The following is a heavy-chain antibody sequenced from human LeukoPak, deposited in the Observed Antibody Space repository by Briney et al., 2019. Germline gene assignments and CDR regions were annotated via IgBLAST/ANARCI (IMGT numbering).Heavy chain of an antibody. V-gene: IGHV4-30-4*01. CDR2: IYYTGST. CDR1: GGSISSGDYY. J-gene: IGHJ4*02. Sequence: SETLSLTCTVSGGSISSGDYYWSWIRQPPGKGLEWIGYIYYTGSTYYNPSLKSRVTISIDTSKNQFSLKLSSVTAADTAVFYCAISSSSAPFNFDYWGQGTLVTVSS. CDR3: AISSSSAPFNFDY. D-gene: IGHD6-6*01.